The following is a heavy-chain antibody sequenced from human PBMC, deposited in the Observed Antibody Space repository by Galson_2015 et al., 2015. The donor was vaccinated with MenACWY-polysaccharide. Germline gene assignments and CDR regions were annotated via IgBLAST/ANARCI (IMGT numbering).Heavy chain of an antibody. Sequence: FLRLSCAASGFTFSASAMHWVRQASGKGLEWVGRIRNKANSYATAYAASVKGRFTVSRDDSKNTAYLQMNSLKTEDTAVYYCTRGDSSGYYQGFDYWGQGTLVTVSS. CDR1: GFTFSASA. V-gene: IGHV3-73*01. CDR2: IRNKANSYAT. CDR3: TRGDSSGYYQGFDY. J-gene: IGHJ4*02. D-gene: IGHD6-19*01.